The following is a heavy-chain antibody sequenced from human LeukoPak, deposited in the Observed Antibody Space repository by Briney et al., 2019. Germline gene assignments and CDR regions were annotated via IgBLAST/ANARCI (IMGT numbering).Heavy chain of an antibody. CDR2: ISSSGSTI. CDR1: LFTSSDYY. V-gene: IGHV3-11*04. Sequence: PGGPLRLSCAASLFTSSDYYISWIRQAPGKGLEWVSYISSSGSTIYYADSVKGRFTISRDNAKNSLYLQMNSLRAEDTGGYYWARNGLWFGELVYYYNYMDVWGKGTTVTVSS. CDR3: ARNGLWFGELVYYYNYMDV. J-gene: IGHJ6*03. D-gene: IGHD3-10*01.